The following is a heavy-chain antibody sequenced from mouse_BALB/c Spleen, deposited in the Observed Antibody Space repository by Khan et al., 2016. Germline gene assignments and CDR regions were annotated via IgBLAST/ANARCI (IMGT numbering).Heavy chain of an antibody. CDR2: SYPGDGDT. CDR3: ARGTPFAN. Sequence: QVQLKQSGAELVRPGSSVKISCKASGFAFSSFWMNWVKQRPGQGLEWIGQSYPGDGDTNYNGKFKGKATMTADKSSSTAYMQLSNLTSEESSVEFCARGTPFANWGQGTLVTVSA. D-gene: IGHD2-14*01. CDR1: GFAFSSFW. V-gene: IGHV1-80*01. J-gene: IGHJ3*01.